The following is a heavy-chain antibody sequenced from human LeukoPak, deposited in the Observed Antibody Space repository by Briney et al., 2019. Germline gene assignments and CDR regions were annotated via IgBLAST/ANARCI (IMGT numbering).Heavy chain of an antibody. D-gene: IGHD3-9*01. CDR1: GFTFSSYA. V-gene: IGHV3-23*01. Sequence: PGGSLRLSCAASGFTFSSYAMSWVRQAPGKGLEWVSAISGSGGSTYYADSVKGRFTISRDNSKNTLYLQMNSLRAEDTAVYYCAKRILTGYVALVGFDYWGQGTLVTVSS. CDR3: AKRILTGYVALVGFDY. J-gene: IGHJ4*02. CDR2: ISGSGGST.